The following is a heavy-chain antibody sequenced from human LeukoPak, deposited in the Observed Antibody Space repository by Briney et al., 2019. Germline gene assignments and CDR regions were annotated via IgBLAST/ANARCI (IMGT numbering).Heavy chain of an antibody. CDR3: ARVLHYYDSSGYYYPDAFDI. CDR1: GGSISSYY. V-gene: IGHV4-59*12. Sequence: SETLSLTCTASGGSISSYYWSWIRQPPGKGLEWIGYIYHSGSTYYNPSLKSRVTISVDRSKNQFSLKLSSVTAADTAVYYCARVLHYYDSSGYYYPDAFDIWGQGTMVTVSS. D-gene: IGHD3-22*01. J-gene: IGHJ3*02. CDR2: IYHSGST.